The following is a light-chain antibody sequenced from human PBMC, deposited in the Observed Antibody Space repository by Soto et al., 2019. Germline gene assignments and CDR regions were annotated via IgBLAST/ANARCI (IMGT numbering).Light chain of an antibody. V-gene: IGKV1-5*03. J-gene: IGKJ1*01. CDR3: QQYNSYSRT. CDR2: KAS. Sequence: DIQMTQSPSTLSASVGDRVTITCRASQSISSWLAWYQQKPGKAPKLLIYKASNLESGVPSSFSGSGSGTEFTLTISSLQPDDFATYYCQQYNSYSRTFGQGTKV. CDR1: QSISSW.